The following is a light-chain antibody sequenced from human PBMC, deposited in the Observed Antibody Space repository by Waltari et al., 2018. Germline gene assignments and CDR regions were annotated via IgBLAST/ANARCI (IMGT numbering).Light chain of an antibody. Sequence: EIVLTQSPATLSLSPGEGATLRCRVSQSVGRSLAWIQQKPGQAPRLVIYDASFRATGIPARFSGSGSGTDFTLTISSLEAEDFAIYYCQQRSVWPPTFGRGTKLEIK. J-gene: IGKJ2*01. CDR2: DAS. V-gene: IGKV3-11*01. CDR1: QSVGRS. CDR3: QQRSVWPPT.